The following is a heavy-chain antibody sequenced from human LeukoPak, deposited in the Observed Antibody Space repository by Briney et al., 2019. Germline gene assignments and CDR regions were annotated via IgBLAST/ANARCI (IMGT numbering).Heavy chain of an antibody. V-gene: IGHV4-59*08. D-gene: IGHD3-22*01. Sequence: SETLSLTCTVSGGSISSYYWSWIRQPPGKELKWIGFIYYSGSPNYNPSLKSRVTISVDTSKNQFSLKLTSVTAADTAVYYCARHYYDSSGYFYQDYWGQGTLVTVSS. CDR3: ARHYYDSSGYFYQDY. J-gene: IGHJ4*02. CDR2: IYYSGSP. CDR1: GGSISSYY.